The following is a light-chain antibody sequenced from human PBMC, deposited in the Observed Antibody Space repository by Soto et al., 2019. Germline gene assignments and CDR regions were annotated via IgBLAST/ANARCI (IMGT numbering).Light chain of an antibody. CDR2: GAS. J-gene: IGKJ3*01. CDR3: QQYGSSTLT. CDR1: QSVSSSY. Sequence: EIVLTQSPGTLSLSPGERATLSCRASQSVSSSYLSWYQQKPGQATRLLIYGASSRATGIPDRFSGSGSGTYFPLTISRLEPEDFAVYYCQQYGSSTLTFGPGTKVDIK. V-gene: IGKV3-20*01.